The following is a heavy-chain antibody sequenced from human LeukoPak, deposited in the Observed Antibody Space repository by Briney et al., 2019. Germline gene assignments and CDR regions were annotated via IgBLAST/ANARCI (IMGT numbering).Heavy chain of an antibody. J-gene: IGHJ6*03. CDR1: GYTFTSYG. CDR3: ARGVSSSSVYYYYYYMDV. CDR2: IIPIFGTA. V-gene: IGHV1-69*05. D-gene: IGHD6-6*01. Sequence: TSVKVSCKASGYTFTSYGISWVRQAPGQGLEWMGGIIPIFGTANYAQKFQGRVTITTDESTSTAYMELSSLRSEDTAVYYCARGVSSSSVYYYYYYMDVWGKGTTVTVSS.